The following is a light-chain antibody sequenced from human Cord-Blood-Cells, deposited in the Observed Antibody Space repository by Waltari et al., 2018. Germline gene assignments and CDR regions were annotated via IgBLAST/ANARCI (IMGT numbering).Light chain of an antibody. CDR1: SRDVGGYNY. CDR2: DVS. V-gene: IGLV2-14*01. J-gene: IGLJ1*01. CDR3: SSYTSSSTNYV. Sequence: QSALTQPAPAYCPPAHSTTISPSGISRDVGGYNYGSWYQQHPGKAPKLMIYDVSNRPSGVSNRFSGSKSGNTASLTISGLQAEDEADYYCSSYTSSSTNYVFGTGTKVTVL.